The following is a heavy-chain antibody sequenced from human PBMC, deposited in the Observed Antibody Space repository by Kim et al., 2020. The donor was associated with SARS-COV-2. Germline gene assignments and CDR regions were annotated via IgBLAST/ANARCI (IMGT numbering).Heavy chain of an antibody. CDR3: ARVAGTGDY. V-gene: IGHV4-39*01. J-gene: IGHJ4*02. D-gene: IGHD6-19*01. Sequence: SQTLSLTCTVSGGSISSSSYYWGWIRQPPGKGLEWIGSIYYSGSTYYNPSLKSRVTISVDTSKNQFSLKLSSVTAADTAVYYCARVAGTGDYWGQGTLVTVSS. CDR1: GGSISSSSYY. CDR2: IYYSGST.